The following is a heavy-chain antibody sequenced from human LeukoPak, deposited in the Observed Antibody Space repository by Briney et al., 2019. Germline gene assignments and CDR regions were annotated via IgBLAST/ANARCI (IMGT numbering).Heavy chain of an antibody. V-gene: IGHV1-2*02. J-gene: IGHJ5*02. CDR2: INPNSGGT. CDR1: GYTFTGYY. D-gene: IGHD3-22*01. CDR3: ARDRAPHYYDSSGYWFDP. Sequence: GASVKVSCKASGYTFTGYYMHWLRQAPGQGLEWMGWINPNSGGTNYAQKFQGRVTMTRDTSISTAYMEPSRLRSDDTAVYYCARDRAPHYYDSSGYWFDPWGQGTLVTVSS.